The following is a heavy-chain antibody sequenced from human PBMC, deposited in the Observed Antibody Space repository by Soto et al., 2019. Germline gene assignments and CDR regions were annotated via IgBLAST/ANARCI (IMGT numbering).Heavy chain of an antibody. CDR3: ARDSGRRYSYGSFDY. D-gene: IGHD5-18*01. V-gene: IGHV1-18*01. J-gene: IGHJ4*02. CDR1: GYTFTSYG. CDR2: ISAYNGNT. Sequence: QVQLVQSGAEVKKPGASVKVSCKASGYTFTSYGISWVRQAPGQGLEWMGWISAYNGNTNYAQKLQGRVTMTTDTSTSTADMELRSLRSDDTAVYYCARDSGRRYSYGSFDYWGQGTLVTVSS.